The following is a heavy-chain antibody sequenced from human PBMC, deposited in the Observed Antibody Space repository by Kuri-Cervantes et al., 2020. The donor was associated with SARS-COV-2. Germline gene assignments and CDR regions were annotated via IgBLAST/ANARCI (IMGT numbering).Heavy chain of an antibody. V-gene: IGHV3-21*01. CDR2: ISSSSSYI. J-gene: IGHJ3*02. CDR1: GFTFSSYS. CDR3: ARDRPSNYYGSGSSLDAFDI. Sequence: GESLKISCAASGFTFSSYSMNWVRQAPGKGLEWVSCISSSSSYIYYADSVKGRFTISRDNAKNSLYLQMNSLRAEDTAVYYCARDRPSNYYGSGSSLDAFDIWGQGTMVTVSS. D-gene: IGHD3-10*01.